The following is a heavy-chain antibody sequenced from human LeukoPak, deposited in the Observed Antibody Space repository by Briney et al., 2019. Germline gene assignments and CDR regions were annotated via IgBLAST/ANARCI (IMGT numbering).Heavy chain of an antibody. CDR1: GGTFSSYA. CDR3: ARDLPESYYDSRGTDAFDI. Sequence: SVTVSCKASGGTFSSYAISWVRQAPGQGLEWMGRIIPIFGIANYAQKFQGRVTITADKSTSTASMELSSLRSEDTAVYYCARDLPESYYDSRGTDAFDIWGQGTMVTVSS. J-gene: IGHJ3*02. V-gene: IGHV1-69*04. CDR2: IIPIFGIA. D-gene: IGHD3-22*01.